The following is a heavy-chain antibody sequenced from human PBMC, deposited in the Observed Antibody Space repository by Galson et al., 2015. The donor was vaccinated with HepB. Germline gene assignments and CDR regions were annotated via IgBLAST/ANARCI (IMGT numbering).Heavy chain of an antibody. V-gene: IGHV1-24*01. CDR1: GYTLTELS. D-gene: IGHD3-22*01. CDR3: ATVLHYYDSSGYNY. CDR2: FDPEDGET. J-gene: IGHJ4*02. Sequence: VKVSCKVSGYTLTELSMHWVRPAPGKGLEWMGGFDPEDGETIYAQKFQGRVTMTEDTSTDTAYMELSSLRSEDTAVYYCATVLHYYDSSGYNYWGQGTLVTVSS.